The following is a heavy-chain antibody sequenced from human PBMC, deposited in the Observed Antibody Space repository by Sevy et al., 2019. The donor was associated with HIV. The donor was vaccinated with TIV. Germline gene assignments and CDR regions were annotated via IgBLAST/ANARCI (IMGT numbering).Heavy chain of an antibody. D-gene: IGHD3-9*01. CDR2: IIPIFGTA. CDR3: ARDPNLLRYFDWLLEDYYYYGMDV. CDR1: GGTFSSYA. Sequence: ASVKVSCKASGGTFSSYAISWVRQAPGQGLEWMGGIIPIFGTANYAQKFQGRVTITADESTSTAYMELSSLRSEDTAVYYCARDPNLLRYFDWLLEDYYYYGMDVWGQRTTVTVSS. V-gene: IGHV1-69*13. J-gene: IGHJ6*02.